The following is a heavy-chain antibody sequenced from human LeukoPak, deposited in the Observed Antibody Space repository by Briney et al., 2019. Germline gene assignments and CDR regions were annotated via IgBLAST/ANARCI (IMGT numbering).Heavy chain of an antibody. CDR3: ARDLYYYGSGKVLGMDV. J-gene: IGHJ6*02. D-gene: IGHD3-10*01. CDR1: GFIFNRYG. CDR2: ISYDGSNK. V-gene: IGHV3-30*03. Sequence: PGGSLRLSCAASGFIFNRYGMHWVRQAPGKGLEWVAVISYDGSNKYYADSVKGRFTISRDNSKNMLYLQMNSLRAEDTAVYYCARDLYYYGSGKVLGMDVWGQGTTVTVSS.